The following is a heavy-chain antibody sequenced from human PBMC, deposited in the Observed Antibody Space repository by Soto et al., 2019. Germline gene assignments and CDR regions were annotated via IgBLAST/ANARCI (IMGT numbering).Heavy chain of an antibody. CDR1: GFSLTTDGVG. J-gene: IGHJ4*02. CDR2: IYWNDEK. D-gene: IGHD4-4*01. CDR3: AHRTTVTSGIN. Sequence: QITLKESGPTLVKPTQTLTLTCTFSGFSLTTDGVGVDWIRQPPGKALEWLGLIYWNDEKRYRPSLQSRLTITNDTSRNQVGLTMTNMDPVDTATYYCAHRTTVTSGINWGQGTLVTVSS. V-gene: IGHV2-5*01.